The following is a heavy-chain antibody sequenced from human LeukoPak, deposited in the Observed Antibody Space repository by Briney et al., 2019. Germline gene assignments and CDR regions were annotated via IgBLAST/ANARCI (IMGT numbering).Heavy chain of an antibody. CDR3: ASASDYGDYVGY. V-gene: IGHV4-31*03. CDR1: GGSVSSGSYY. J-gene: IGHJ4*02. Sequence: SETLSLTCTVSGGSVSSGSYYWSWIRQPPGKGLEWIGYIYYSGSTYYNPSLKSRVTISVDTSKNQFSLKLSSVTAADTAVYYCASASDYGDYVGYWGQGTLVTVSS. D-gene: IGHD4-17*01. CDR2: IYYSGST.